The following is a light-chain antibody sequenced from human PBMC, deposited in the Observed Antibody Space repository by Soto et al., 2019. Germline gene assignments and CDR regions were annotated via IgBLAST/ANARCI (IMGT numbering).Light chain of an antibody. J-gene: IGKJ4*01. CDR1: QTLSSW. Sequence: DIQMTQSPSTLSASVGDRVTITCRASQTLSSWLAWYQQKPGKAPKLLIYDVSSLESGVPSRFSGYGSGTEFTLTISSLQPDDFATYYCQQYNSYSLTFGGGTKVEIK. V-gene: IGKV1-5*01. CDR2: DVS. CDR3: QQYNSYSLT.